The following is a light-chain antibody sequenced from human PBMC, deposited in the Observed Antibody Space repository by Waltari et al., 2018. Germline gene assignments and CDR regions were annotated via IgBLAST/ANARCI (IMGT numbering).Light chain of an antibody. CDR2: RAS. Sequence: IVLTQSPGTASLSPGERVTLSCRASQSVGSSSLAWYQQKPGQAPRLVIYRASRRATGIPDRFSGSGSGTDFSLTISRLEPEDFAGYYCQQHGTLPATFGQGTKVEIK. CDR1: QSVGSSS. V-gene: IGKV3-20*01. CDR3: QQHGTLPAT. J-gene: IGKJ1*01.